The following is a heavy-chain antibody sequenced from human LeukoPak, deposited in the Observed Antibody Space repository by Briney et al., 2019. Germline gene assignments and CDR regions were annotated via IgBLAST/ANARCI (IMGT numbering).Heavy chain of an antibody. CDR3: ARGGGGYACDY. D-gene: IGHD5-12*01. CDR1: GGTFSSYA. J-gene: IGHJ4*02. V-gene: IGHV1-69*06. Sequence: ASVKVSRKASGGTFSSYAISWVRQAPGQGLERMGGIIPIFGTANYAQKFQGRVTITADKSTSTAYMELSSLRSEDTAVYYCARGGGGYACDYWGQGTLVTVSS. CDR2: IIPIFGTA.